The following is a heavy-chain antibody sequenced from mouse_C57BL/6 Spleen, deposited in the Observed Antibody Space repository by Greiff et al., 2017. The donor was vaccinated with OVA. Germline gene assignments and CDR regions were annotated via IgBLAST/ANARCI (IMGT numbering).Heavy chain of an antibody. CDR2: INPNNGGT. Sequence: EVKLQESGPELVKPGASVKIPCKASGYTFTDYNMDWVKQSHGKSLEWIGDINPNNGGTIYNQKFKGKATLTVDKSSSTAYMELRSLTSEDTAVYYCARRVYYDYSYAMDYWGQGTSVTVSS. J-gene: IGHJ4*01. V-gene: IGHV1-18*01. D-gene: IGHD2-4*01. CDR1: GYTFTDYN. CDR3: ARRVYYDYSYAMDY.